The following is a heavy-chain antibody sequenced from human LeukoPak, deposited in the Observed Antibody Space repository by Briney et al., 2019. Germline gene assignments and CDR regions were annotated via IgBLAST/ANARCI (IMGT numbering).Heavy chain of an antibody. D-gene: IGHD1-26*01. J-gene: IGHJ4*02. CDR3: VKSGGYGLIDY. V-gene: IGHV4-34*01. CDR2: INHSGNT. CDR1: GGSFSGYS. Sequence: SETLSLTCAVYGGSFSGYSWSWIRQPPGKGLEWIGEINHSGNTNYNSSLKSRVTISVDTSRNQFSLKLSSVTAADTAMYYCVKSGGYGLIDYWGQGTRVTVSS.